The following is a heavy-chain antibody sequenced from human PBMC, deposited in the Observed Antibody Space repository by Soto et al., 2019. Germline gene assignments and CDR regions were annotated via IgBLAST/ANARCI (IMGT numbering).Heavy chain of an antibody. CDR2: INHSGST. V-gene: IGHV4-34*01. CDR1: GGSFSGYY. J-gene: IGHJ4*02. CDR3: ARGPYIVVVPAARSSGYPNFDY. Sequence: QVQLQQWGAGLLKPSETLSLTCAVYGGSFSGYYWSWIRQPPGKGLEGIGEINHSGSTNYNPSLKRRVTISVDTSKYQCALKLSSVTAADTAVYYCARGPYIVVVPAARSSGYPNFDYWGQGTLVTASS. D-gene: IGHD2-2*01.